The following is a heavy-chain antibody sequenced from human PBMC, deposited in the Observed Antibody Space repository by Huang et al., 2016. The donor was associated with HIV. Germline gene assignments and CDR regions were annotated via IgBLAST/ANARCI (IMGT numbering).Heavy chain of an antibody. D-gene: IGHD1-26*01. V-gene: IGHV1-18*04. CDR1: GNTFRGYG. CDR3: ARDRRPYSGSYLGY. Sequence: QVQLVQSGAEVTKPGASVKVSCKASGNTFRGYGISWVRQAPGQGLWWMGWISGYNGNTNYVENLQGRVTMTTDTSTSTAYMELRSLRSDDTAVYYCARDRRPYSGSYLGYWGQGTLVTVSS. J-gene: IGHJ4*02. CDR2: ISGYNGNT.